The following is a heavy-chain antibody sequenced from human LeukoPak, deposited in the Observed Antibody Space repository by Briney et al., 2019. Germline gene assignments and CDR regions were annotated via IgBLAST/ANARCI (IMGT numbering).Heavy chain of an antibody. CDR1: GGSISSGGYS. J-gene: IGHJ3*02. Sequence: PSQTLSLTCAVSGGSISSGGYSWSWIRQPPGKGLEWIGYIYHSGSTYYNPSLKSRVTISVDRSKNQFSLKLSSVTAADTAVYYCARQLMVRGVMNAFDIWGQGTMVTVSS. V-gene: IGHV4-30-2*01. CDR3: ARQLMVRGVMNAFDI. D-gene: IGHD3-10*01. CDR2: IYHSGST.